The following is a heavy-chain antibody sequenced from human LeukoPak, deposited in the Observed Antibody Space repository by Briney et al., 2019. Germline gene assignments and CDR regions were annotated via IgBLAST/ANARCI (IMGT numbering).Heavy chain of an antibody. D-gene: IGHD2-15*01. CDR2: INAGNGNT. V-gene: IGHV1-3*01. J-gene: IGHJ4*02. Sequence: GASVKVSCKASGYTFTNYAMHWVRQAPGQRLEWMGWINAGNGNTKYSQEFQGRVTITRDTSASTAYMELSSLRSEDTAVYYCARDFAPLGYCSGGSCLHIDYWGQGTLVTVSS. CDR3: ARDFAPLGYCSGGSCLHIDY. CDR1: GYTFTNYA.